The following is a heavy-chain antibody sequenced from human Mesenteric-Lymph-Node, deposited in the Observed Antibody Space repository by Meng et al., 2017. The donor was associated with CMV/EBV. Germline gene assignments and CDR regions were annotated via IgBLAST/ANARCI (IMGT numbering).Heavy chain of an antibody. J-gene: IGHJ4*02. Sequence: ASVKVSCKASGYTFTGYYMHWVRQAPGQGLEWMGWINPHSGDTEYAQKFQGRVTMTRDTSISTAYMELSRLRSDDTAVYYCAKGDYGSSVFDYWGQGTLVTVSS. D-gene: IGHD3-10*01. CDR1: GYTFTGYY. V-gene: IGHV1-2*02. CDR2: INPHSGDT. CDR3: AKGDYGSSVFDY.